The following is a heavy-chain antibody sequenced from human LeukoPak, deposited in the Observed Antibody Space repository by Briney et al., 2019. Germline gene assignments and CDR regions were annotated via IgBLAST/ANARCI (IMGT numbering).Heavy chain of an antibody. D-gene: IGHD1-26*01. CDR3: ARGTVGATLFDY. CDR2: INPNSGGT. V-gene: IGHV1-2*02. CDR1: GYTFTSSD. Sequence: GASVKVSCKASGYTFTSSDINWVRQATGQGLEWMGWINPNSGGTNYAQKFQGRVTMTRDTSISTAYMELSRLRSDDTAVYYCARGTVGATLFDYWGQGTLVTVSS. J-gene: IGHJ4*02.